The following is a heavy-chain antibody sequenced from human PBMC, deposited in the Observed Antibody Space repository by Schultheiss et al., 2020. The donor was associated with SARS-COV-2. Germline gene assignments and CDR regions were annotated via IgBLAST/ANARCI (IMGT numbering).Heavy chain of an antibody. CDR2: IYYSGST. CDR1: GGSISSYY. V-gene: IGHV4-59*01. CDR3: ARGLRRVAGIPRPPGGANRFDP. D-gene: IGHD6-19*01. Sequence: GSLRLSCTVSGGSISSYYWSWIRQPAGKGLEWIGYIYYSGSTNYNPSLKSRVTISVDTSKNQFSLKLSSVTAADTAVYYCARGLRRVAGIPRPPGGANRFDPWGQGTLVTVSS. J-gene: IGHJ5*02.